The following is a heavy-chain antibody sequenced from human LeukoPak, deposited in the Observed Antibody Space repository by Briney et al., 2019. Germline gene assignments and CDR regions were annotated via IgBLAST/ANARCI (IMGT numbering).Heavy chain of an antibody. CDR3: ARLSGIAAV. V-gene: IGHV4-34*01. Sequence: SETLSLTCAVYGGSFSGYYWSWIRQPPGKGLEWIGEIDHSGSTNYNPSLKSRVTISVDTSKNQFSLKLSSVTAADTAVYYCARLSGIAAVWGQGTLVTVSS. J-gene: IGHJ4*02. CDR2: IDHSGST. D-gene: IGHD6-13*01. CDR1: GGSFSGYY.